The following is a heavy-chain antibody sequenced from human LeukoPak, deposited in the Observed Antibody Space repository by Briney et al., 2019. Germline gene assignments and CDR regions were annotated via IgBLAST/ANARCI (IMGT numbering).Heavy chain of an antibody. CDR3: AKGDNDILTGYYNSFDY. D-gene: IGHD3-9*01. CDR2: ISGSGIST. Sequence: GGSLRPSCAASGFTFSSYVMTWVRQAPGKGLEWVSSISGSGISTYYSDSVKGRFMISRDNSKNMLYLQMNSLRAEDTAIYYCAKGDNDILTGYYNSFDYWGQGTLVTVSS. J-gene: IGHJ4*02. CDR1: GFTFSSYV. V-gene: IGHV3-23*01.